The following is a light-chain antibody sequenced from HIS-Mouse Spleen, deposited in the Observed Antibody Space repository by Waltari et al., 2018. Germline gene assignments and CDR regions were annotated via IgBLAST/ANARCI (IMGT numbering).Light chain of an antibody. CDR1: QVISSY. V-gene: IGKV1-9*01. J-gene: IGKJ2*01. CDR2: AAS. Sequence: DIQLTQSPSFLSASVGDRVTITCRASQVISSYLAWYQQKPGKAPKLLIYAASTLQSGVPSRFSGSGSGTEFTLTISSLQPEDFATYYCQQLNSYPLYTFGQGTKLEIK. CDR3: QQLNSYPLYT.